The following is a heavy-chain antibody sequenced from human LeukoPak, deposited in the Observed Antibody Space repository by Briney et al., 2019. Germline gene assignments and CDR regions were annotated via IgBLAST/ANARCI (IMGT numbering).Heavy chain of an antibody. D-gene: IGHD3-16*02. J-gene: IGHJ4*02. Sequence: PGGSLRLSCAASGFTFSSYAMSWVRQAPGKGLEWVSAISGSGGSTYYADSVKGRFTISRDNSKNTLYLQMNSLRAEDTAVYYCAIGRDYVWGSYRYLGPDYWGQGTRVTVSS. CDR1: GFTFSSYA. CDR2: ISGSGGST. V-gene: IGHV3-23*01. CDR3: AIGRDYVWGSYRYLGPDY.